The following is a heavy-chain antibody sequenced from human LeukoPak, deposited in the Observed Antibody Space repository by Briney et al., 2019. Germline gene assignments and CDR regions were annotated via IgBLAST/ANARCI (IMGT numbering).Heavy chain of an antibody. Sequence: SETLSLTCSVSGGSISSSSYYWGWIRQTPGKGLEWIGGVYYSGTTSYNPSLKSRITISRDRSKNQLSLKLRSVTAADTAVYYCARHVVDAYGDFNYFDTWGQGTPVTVSS. D-gene: IGHD4-17*01. J-gene: IGHJ5*02. V-gene: IGHV4-39*01. CDR1: GGSISSSSYY. CDR2: VYYSGTT. CDR3: ARHVVDAYGDFNYFDT.